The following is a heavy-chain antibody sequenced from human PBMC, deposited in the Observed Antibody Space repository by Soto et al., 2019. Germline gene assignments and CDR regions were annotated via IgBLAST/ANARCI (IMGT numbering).Heavy chain of an antibody. CDR1: GFNFRNYD. CDR3: AKAFYPSVAISSGDS. J-gene: IGHJ4*02. V-gene: IGHV3-30*18. D-gene: IGHD3-22*01. Sequence: QEQVVESGGGVVQPGRSLRLSCAASGFNFRNYDMHWVRQAPGKGLAWVAVISYDGQSQNYADSVKGRFTISRDNSKNTVFLQMNRLSAEDDGLYHCAKAFYPSVAISSGDSWGQGTLVTVSS. CDR2: ISYDGQSQ.